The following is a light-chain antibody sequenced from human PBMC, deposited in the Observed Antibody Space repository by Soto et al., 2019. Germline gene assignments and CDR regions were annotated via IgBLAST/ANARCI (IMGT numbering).Light chain of an antibody. CDR3: SSYTSSSTLYV. V-gene: IGLV2-14*01. CDR1: SSDVGGYNY. CDR2: EVS. J-gene: IGLJ1*01. Sequence: QSALTQPASVSGSPGQSITISCTGTSSDVGGYNYVSWYQQHPGKAPKLMIYEVSNRPSGVSNRFSGSKSGNTASLTISGLHAEDEADYYGSSYTSSSTLYVFGTGTKLTVL.